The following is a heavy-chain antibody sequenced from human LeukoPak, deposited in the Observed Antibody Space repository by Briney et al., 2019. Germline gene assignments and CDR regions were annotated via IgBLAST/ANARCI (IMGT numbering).Heavy chain of an antibody. V-gene: IGHV1-69*05. CDR3: ARVHLRRGYSCYDRPAAFDY. CDR2: IIPIFGTA. J-gene: IGHJ4*02. Sequence: GASVKVSCKASGGTFSSYAISWVRQAPGQGLEWMGGIIPIFGTANYAQKFQGGVTITTDESTSTAYMELSSLRSEDTAVYYCARVHLRRGYSCYDRPAAFDYWGQGTLVTVSS. CDR1: GGTFSSYA. D-gene: IGHD5-12*01.